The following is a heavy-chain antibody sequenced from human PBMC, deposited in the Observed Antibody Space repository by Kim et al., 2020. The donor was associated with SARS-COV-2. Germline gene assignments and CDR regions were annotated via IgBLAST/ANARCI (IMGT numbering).Heavy chain of an antibody. CDR3: AKDQKRSLLIVVVPAALH. D-gene: IGHD2-2*01. V-gene: IGHV3-23*01. J-gene: IGHJ4*02. Sequence: KGRFTISRDNSKNTLYLQMNSLRAEDTAVYYCAKDQKRSLLIVVVPAALHWGQGTLVTVSS.